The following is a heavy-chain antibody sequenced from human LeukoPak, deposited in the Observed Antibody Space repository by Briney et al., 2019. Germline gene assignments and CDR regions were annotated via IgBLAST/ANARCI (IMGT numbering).Heavy chain of an antibody. J-gene: IGHJ6*03. D-gene: IGHD2-2*01. CDR3: ARSIVVVPATRVTYYMDV. V-gene: IGHV4-4*07. Sequence: SETLSLTCTVSGASINNYYWSWIRQPAGKGLEWIGRIYTSGSTSYNPSLKSRVTISVDKSKNQFSLKLSSVTAADTAVYYCARSIVVVPATRVTYYMDVWGKGTTVTVSS. CDR1: GASINNYY. CDR2: IYTSGST.